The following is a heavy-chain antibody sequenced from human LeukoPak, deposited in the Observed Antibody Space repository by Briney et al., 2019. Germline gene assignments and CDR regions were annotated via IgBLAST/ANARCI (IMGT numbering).Heavy chain of an antibody. J-gene: IGHJ4*02. CDR1: GGSISSSSYF. CDR2: IYYSGST. D-gene: IGHD3-10*01. CDR3: AREIWFGELLRAFDY. V-gene: IGHV4-39*07. Sequence: PETLSLTCTVSGGSISSSSYFWGWIRQPPGKGLEWIGSIYYSGSTYYNPSLKSRVTISVDTSKNQFSLKLSSVTAADTAVYYCAREIWFGELLRAFDYWGQGTLVTVSS.